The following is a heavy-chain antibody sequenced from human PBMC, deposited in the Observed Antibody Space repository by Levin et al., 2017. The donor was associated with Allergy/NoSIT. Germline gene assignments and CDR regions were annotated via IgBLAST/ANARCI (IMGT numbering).Heavy chain of an antibody. V-gene: IGHV3-30*03. CDR2: ITYDRSKI. J-gene: IGHJ4*02. CDR3: ARERISFAEASTGFDF. CDR1: GFTFSSFT. Sequence: GGSLRLSCAASGFTFSSFTFHWVRQAPGKGLEWVAHITYDRSKIFYGDSVKGRFTISRDNSMRTLYLQMNTLRPEDTAVYYCARERISFAEASTGFDFWGQGTLVTVSA. D-gene: IGHD6-25*01.